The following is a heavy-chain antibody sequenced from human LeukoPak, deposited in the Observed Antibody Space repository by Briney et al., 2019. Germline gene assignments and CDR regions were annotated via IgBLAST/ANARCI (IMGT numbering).Heavy chain of an antibody. J-gene: IGHJ4*02. Sequence: PGGSLRLSCAASGFTVSSSYMSWVPQAPGKGLEWVTLIYSGGSTYDAASVKGRFTISRDNSKNTLYLQMNSLRPEDTAVYYCAKGYNYAYEYWGQGTLVTVSS. CDR2: IYSGGST. CDR1: GFTVSSSY. CDR3: AKGYNYAYEY. V-gene: IGHV3-53*01. D-gene: IGHD5-18*01.